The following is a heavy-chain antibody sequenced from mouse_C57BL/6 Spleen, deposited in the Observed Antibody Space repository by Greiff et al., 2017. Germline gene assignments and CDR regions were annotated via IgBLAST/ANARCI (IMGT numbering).Heavy chain of an antibody. Sequence: VQLQQSGPELVKPGASVKISCKASGYAFSSSWMNWVKQRPGKGLEWIGRIYPGDGDTNYNGKFKGKATLTADKSSSTAYMQLSSLTSEDSAVYFCARPPYYYGSSPYWYFDVWGTGTTVTVSS. J-gene: IGHJ1*03. CDR1: GYAFSSSW. CDR2: IYPGDGDT. CDR3: ARPPYYYGSSPYWYFDV. V-gene: IGHV1-82*01. D-gene: IGHD1-1*01.